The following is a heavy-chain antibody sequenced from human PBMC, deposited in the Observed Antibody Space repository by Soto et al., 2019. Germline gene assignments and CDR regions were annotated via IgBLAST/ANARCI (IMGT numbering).Heavy chain of an antibody. CDR1: GYSFTSYF. CDR2: IYPGDSDT. CDR3: ARPLESSRRFDD. J-gene: IGHJ5*02. D-gene: IGHD6-19*01. V-gene: IGHV5-51*01. Sequence: GESLNISCKGSGYSFTSYFVGWVRQMPGKGLEWMGIIYPGDSDTRYSPSFQGQVTISADKSIRTAYLQWSSLKASDTAMYYCARPLESSRRFDDWGQRNPVTVSS.